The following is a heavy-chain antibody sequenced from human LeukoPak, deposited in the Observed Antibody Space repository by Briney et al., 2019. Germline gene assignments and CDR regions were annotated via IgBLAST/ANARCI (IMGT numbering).Heavy chain of an antibody. V-gene: IGHV3-30*03. CDR3: RAATENRGYYFDY. CDR1: GFTFSIYG. J-gene: IGHJ4*02. CDR2: ISSDGREE. Sequence: PGGSLRLSCAASGFTFSIYGMHWVRQAPGKGLEWVAVISSDGREEDYADSVRGRFTISRDNSRDTLYLQMSSLRPEDAAVYYCRAATENRGYYFDYWGQGTLVTVSS. D-gene: IGHD1-14*01.